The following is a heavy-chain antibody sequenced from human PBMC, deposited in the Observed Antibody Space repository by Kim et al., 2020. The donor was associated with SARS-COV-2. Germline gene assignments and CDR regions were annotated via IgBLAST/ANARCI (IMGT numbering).Heavy chain of an antibody. V-gene: IGHV3-7*01. D-gene: IGHD6-19*01. CDR2: IKQDGSGK. Sequence: GGSLRLSCAASGFTFSSNWMTWVRQAPGKGLEWVANIKQDGSGKYYVDSVKGRFTISRDNAKNSLYLQMNSLTAEDTAVYYCVAARGWSFDYWGQGTLVTVTS. CDR1: GFTFSSNW. CDR3: VAARGWSFDY. J-gene: IGHJ4*02.